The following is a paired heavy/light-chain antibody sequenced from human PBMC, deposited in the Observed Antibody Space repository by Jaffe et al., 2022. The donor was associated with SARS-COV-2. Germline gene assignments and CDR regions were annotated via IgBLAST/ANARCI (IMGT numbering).Heavy chain of an antibody. V-gene: IGHV4-4*07. CDR2: IYTSGST. D-gene: IGHD3-10*01. J-gene: IGHJ6*02. Sequence: QVQLQESGPGLVKPSETLSLTCTVSGGSISSYYWSWIRQPAGKGLEWIGRIYTSGSTNYNPSLKSRVTMSVDTSKNQFSLKLSSVTAADTAVYYCASQGMVRGVTHHSPYYYYGMDVWGQGTTVTVSS. CDR1: GGSISSYY. CDR3: ASQGMVRGVTHHSPYYYYGMDV.
Light chain of an antibody. CDR2: EVS. CDR3: SSYTSSSTEV. CDR1: SSDVGGYNY. J-gene: IGLJ3*02. Sequence: QSALTQPASVSGSPGQSITISCTGTSSDVGGYNYVSWYQQHPGKAPKLMIYEVSNRPSGVPDRFSGSKSGNTASLTISGLQAEDEADYYCSSYTSSSTEVFGGGTKLTVL. V-gene: IGLV2-14*01.